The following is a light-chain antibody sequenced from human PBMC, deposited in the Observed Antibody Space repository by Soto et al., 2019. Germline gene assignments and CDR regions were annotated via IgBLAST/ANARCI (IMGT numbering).Light chain of an antibody. V-gene: IGKV1-39*01. CDR2: AAS. CDR1: QSISSW. J-gene: IGKJ1*01. CDR3: QQSFSTLGWT. Sequence: GDRVTITCRASQSISSWLAWYQQKPGKPPKLLISAASSLQSGVPSRFSGSGSGTDFTLTISSLQPEDFATYYCQQSFSTLGWTFGQGTKVDIK.